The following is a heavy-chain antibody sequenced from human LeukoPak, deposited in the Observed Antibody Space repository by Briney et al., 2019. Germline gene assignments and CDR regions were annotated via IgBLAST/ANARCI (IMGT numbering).Heavy chain of an antibody. V-gene: IGHV3-48*01. J-gene: IGHJ4*02. Sequence: GGSLRLSCAASGFTFSSYGMHWVRQAPGKGLEWVSYISSSSSTIYYADSVKGRFTISRDNAKNSLYLQMNSLRAEDTAVYYCARDRSGSYFDYWGQGTLVTVSS. CDR2: ISSSSSTI. CDR1: GFTFSSYG. CDR3: ARDRSGSYFDY. D-gene: IGHD1-26*01.